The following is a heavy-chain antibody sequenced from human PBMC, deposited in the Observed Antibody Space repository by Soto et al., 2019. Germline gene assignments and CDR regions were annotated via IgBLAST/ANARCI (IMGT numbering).Heavy chain of an antibody. Sequence: SETLSLTCAVSGGSISSGGYSWSWIRQPPGKGLEWIGYIYHSGSTYYNPSLKSRVTISVDRSKNQFSLKLSSVTAADTAVYYCARAGMVRGVDYWGQGTLVTVSS. D-gene: IGHD3-10*01. CDR3: ARAGMVRGVDY. CDR2: IYHSGST. CDR1: GGSISSGGYS. J-gene: IGHJ4*02. V-gene: IGHV4-30-2*01.